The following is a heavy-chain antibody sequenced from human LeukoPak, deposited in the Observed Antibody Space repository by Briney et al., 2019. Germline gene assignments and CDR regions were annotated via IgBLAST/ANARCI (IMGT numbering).Heavy chain of an antibody. CDR1: GFTFSSYA. D-gene: IGHD5-18*01. Sequence: GCLRLSCAASGFTFSSYAMSWVRQVPGKGLEWVSAMSGSGRDTYYADSVKGRFTISRDNSKNTLYLQMNSLRAEDTAVYYCARGGRGYSYGPNVDYWGQGTLVTVSS. J-gene: IGHJ4*02. CDR3: ARGGRGYSYGPNVDY. V-gene: IGHV3-23*01. CDR2: MSGSGRDT.